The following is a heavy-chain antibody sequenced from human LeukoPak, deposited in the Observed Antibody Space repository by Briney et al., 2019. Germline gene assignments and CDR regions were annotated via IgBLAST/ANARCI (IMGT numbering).Heavy chain of an antibody. Sequence: SETLSLTCTVSGGSISSYYWSWIRQPPGKGLEWIGEIYHSGSTNYNPSLKSRVTISVDKSKNQFSLKLNSVTAADTAVYYCARVRQLAVWGQGTLVTVSS. CDR3: ARVRQLAV. D-gene: IGHD6-13*01. J-gene: IGHJ4*02. CDR1: GGSISSYY. V-gene: IGHV4-59*12. CDR2: IYHSGST.